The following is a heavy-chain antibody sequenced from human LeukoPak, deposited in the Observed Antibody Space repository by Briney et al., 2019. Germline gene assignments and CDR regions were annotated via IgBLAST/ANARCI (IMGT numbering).Heavy chain of an antibody. V-gene: IGHV3-13*01. Sequence: GGSLRLSCAASGFTFSNYDMHWVRQVTGKGLEWVSGIGTAGDAYYGGSVKGRFTISRENAKNTLYLQMNSLRAGDTAVYYCARWTTCGGDCHILDYWGQGILVTVSS. CDR3: ARWTTCGGDCHILDY. D-gene: IGHD2-21*02. CDR1: GFTFSNYD. CDR2: IGTAGDA. J-gene: IGHJ4*02.